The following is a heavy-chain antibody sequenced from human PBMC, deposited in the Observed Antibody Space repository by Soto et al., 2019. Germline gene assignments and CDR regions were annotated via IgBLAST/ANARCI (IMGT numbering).Heavy chain of an antibody. Sequence: PSETLSLTCAVYGGSFSGYYWSWIRQPPGKGLEWIGEINHSGSTNYNPSLKSRVTISVDTSKNQFSLKLSSVTAADTAVYYCARGRYRMHVLYGSGSYRYWGQGTLVTVSS. D-gene: IGHD3-10*01. CDR1: GGSFSGYY. V-gene: IGHV4-34*01. CDR2: INHSGST. J-gene: IGHJ4*02. CDR3: ARGRYRMHVLYGSGSYRY.